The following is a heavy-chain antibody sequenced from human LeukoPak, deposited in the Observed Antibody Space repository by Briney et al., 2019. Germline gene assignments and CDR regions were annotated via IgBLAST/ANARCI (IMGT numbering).Heavy chain of an antibody. CDR2: INPSCGST. D-gene: IGHD3-10*01. CDR1: GYTFTKYY. J-gene: IGHJ4*02. CDR3: ARGVYYYGSGSYPPLD. V-gene: IGHV1-46*01. Sequence: GASVTVSFTASGYTFTKYYMHWVRQAPGQGGGGMGIINPSCGSTSYPQNFQGRVTLTRDMSTSTVYMELSSLRSEDPAVYYCARGVYYYGSGSYPPLDWGQGTLVTVSS.